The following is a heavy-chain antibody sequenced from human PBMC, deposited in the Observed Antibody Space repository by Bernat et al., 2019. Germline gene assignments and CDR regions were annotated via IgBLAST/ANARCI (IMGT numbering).Heavy chain of an antibody. Sequence: QLQLQESGPGLVKPSETLSLTCTVSGGSISSSTYYWGWIRQPPGKRLECIGSIYYSGGTYYNPSLKSRLTISVDTSKNQFSLKLNSVTAADTAVYYCARRWEILNFDLWGRGTLVTVSS. J-gene: IGHJ2*01. CDR3: ARRWEILNFDL. CDR2: IYYSGGT. D-gene: IGHD1-26*01. CDR1: GGSISSSTYY. V-gene: IGHV4-39*01.